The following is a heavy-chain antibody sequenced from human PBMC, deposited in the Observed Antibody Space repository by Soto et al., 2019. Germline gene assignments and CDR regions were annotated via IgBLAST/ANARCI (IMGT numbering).Heavy chain of an antibody. D-gene: IGHD2-2*01. J-gene: IGHJ6*02. CDR3: ARVGYCSSTSCYTGYYYYGMGV. Sequence: PGGSLRLSCAASGFTFSSYVMHWVRQAPGKGLEWVAVISYDGSNKYYADSVKGRFTISRDNSKNTLYLQMNSLRAEDTAVYYCARVGYCSSTSCYTGYYYYGMGVWGQGTTVTVSS. V-gene: IGHV3-30-3*01. CDR1: GFTFSSYV. CDR2: ISYDGSNK.